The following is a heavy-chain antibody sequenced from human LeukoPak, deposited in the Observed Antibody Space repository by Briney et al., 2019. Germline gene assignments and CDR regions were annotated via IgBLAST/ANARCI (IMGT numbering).Heavy chain of an antibody. D-gene: IGHD3-16*02. CDR2: INPNSGGT. V-gene: IGHV1-2*02. J-gene: IGHJ4*02. Sequence: ASVKVSCKASGYTFTGYYMHWVRQAHGQGLEWMGWINPNSGGTNYAQKFQGRVTMTRDTSISTAYMELSRLRSDDTAVYYCARAPNYVWGSYRSVSNFIDYWGQGTLVTVSS. CDR1: GYTFTGYY. CDR3: ARAPNYVWGSYRSVSNFIDY.